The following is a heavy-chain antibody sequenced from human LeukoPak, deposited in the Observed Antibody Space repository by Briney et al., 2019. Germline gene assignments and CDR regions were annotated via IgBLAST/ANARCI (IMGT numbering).Heavy chain of an antibody. V-gene: IGHV1-18*01. Sequence: ASVKVSCKASGYTVTSYGISWVRQAPGQGLEWMGWISAYNGNTNYAQKLQGRVTMTTDTSTSTAYMELRRLRSDDTAVYYCARIEDRYCSGGSCYEMDYWGQGTLVTVSS. CDR2: ISAYNGNT. J-gene: IGHJ4*02. D-gene: IGHD2-15*01. CDR1: GYTVTSYG. CDR3: ARIEDRYCSGGSCYEMDY.